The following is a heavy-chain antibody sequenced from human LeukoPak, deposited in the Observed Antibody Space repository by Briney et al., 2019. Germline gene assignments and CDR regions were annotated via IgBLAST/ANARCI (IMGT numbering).Heavy chain of an antibody. V-gene: IGHV3-7*01. CDR2: IKEDGSGK. CDR3: ARNRVKFDY. J-gene: IGHJ4*02. D-gene: IGHD1-14*01. Sequence: GASVKVSCKASGGTFSSYSMNWVRQAPGKGLEWVANIKEDGSGKYYVDSVRGRFTISRDNAKNSLYLQMNSLRAEDTAVYYCARNRVKFDYWGQGTLLTVSS. CDR1: GGTFSSYS.